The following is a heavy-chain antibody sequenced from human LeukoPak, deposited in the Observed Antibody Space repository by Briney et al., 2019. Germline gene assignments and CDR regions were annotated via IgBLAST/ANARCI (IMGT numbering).Heavy chain of an antibody. D-gene: IGHD6-19*01. CDR3: ATVFGMVAVAGTRFDY. CDR2: INAGNGNT. Sequence: GASVTVSCKASGYTFTSYAMHWVRQAPGQRLEWMGWINAGNGNTKYSQKFQGRVTITRDTSASTAYMELSSLRSEDTAVYYCATVFGMVAVAGTRFDYWGQGTLVTVSS. V-gene: IGHV1-3*01. J-gene: IGHJ4*02. CDR1: GYTFTSYA.